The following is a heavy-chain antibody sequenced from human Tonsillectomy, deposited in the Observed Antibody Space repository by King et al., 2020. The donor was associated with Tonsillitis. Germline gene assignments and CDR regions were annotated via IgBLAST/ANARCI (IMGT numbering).Heavy chain of an antibody. D-gene: IGHD3-22*01. CDR1: GFTVSSNY. V-gene: IGHV3-53*01. Sequence: VQLVESGGGLIQPGGSLRLSCAASGFTVSSNYMSWVRQAPGKGLEWVSVIYSGGSTYYADSVKGRLTISRDNSKNTLYLQMNSLRAEDTAVYYCAGGGGGAYYYVRSGYYSLDYWGQGTLVTVSS. CDR3: AGGGGGAYYYVRSGYYSLDY. J-gene: IGHJ4*02. CDR2: IYSGGST.